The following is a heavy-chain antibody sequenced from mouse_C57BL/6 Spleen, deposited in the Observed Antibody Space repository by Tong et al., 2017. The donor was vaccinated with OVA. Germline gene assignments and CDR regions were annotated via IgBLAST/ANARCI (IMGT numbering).Heavy chain of an antibody. V-gene: IGHV1-18*01. CDR3: TRDGYGSSYDYAMDY. J-gene: IGHJ4*01. CDR2: INPNNGGT. D-gene: IGHD1-1*01. CDR1: GYTFTDYN. Sequence: EVQLQESGPELVKPGASVKMSCKASGYTFTDYNMHWVKQSHGKSLEWIGYINPNNGGTIYNQKFKGKATLTVDKSSSTAYMELRSLKSEDTAVYYCTRDGYGSSYDYAMDYWGQGTSVTVSS.